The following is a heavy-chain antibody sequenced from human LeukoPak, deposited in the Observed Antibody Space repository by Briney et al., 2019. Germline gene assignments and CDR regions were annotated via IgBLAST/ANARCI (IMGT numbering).Heavy chain of an antibody. V-gene: IGHV3-66*01. CDR2: IYSGGST. J-gene: IGHJ3*02. D-gene: IGHD2-2*01. Sequence: GGSLRLSCAASGFTVSSNYMSWVRQAPGKGLEWVSVIYSGGSTYYADSVKGRFTISRDNSKNTLYLQMNSLRAEDTAVYYCARDESYSSSTSCPNDAFDIWGQGTMVTVSS. CDR1: GFTVSSNY. CDR3: ARDESYSSSTSCPNDAFDI.